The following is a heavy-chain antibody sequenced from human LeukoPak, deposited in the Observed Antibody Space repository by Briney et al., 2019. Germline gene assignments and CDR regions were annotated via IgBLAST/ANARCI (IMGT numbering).Heavy chain of an antibody. J-gene: IGHJ6*02. CDR2: IYTSGST. Sequence: SETLSLTCTVSGGTISSYYWSWIRQPAGKGLEWIGRIYTSGSTNYNPSLKSRVTMSVDTSKNQFSLKLSSVTAADTAVYYCARAVGSQKDYYYYGMDVWGQGTTVTVSS. CDR1: GGTISSYY. D-gene: IGHD2-15*01. V-gene: IGHV4-4*07. CDR3: ARAVGSQKDYYYYGMDV.